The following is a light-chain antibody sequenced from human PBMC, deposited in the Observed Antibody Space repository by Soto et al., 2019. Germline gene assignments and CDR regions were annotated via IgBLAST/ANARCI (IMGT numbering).Light chain of an antibody. CDR2: GAS. V-gene: IGKV3-15*01. Sequence: EIVMTQSPATLSVSPGGRATLSCRASQSISDTLAWYQQKPGQAPRLLIHGASTRAPGFPARFSGSGYGTDFTLTISSLQSEDFAVCYCQQYNNWPWTFGQGTKVEIK. CDR1: QSISDT. CDR3: QQYNNWPWT. J-gene: IGKJ1*01.